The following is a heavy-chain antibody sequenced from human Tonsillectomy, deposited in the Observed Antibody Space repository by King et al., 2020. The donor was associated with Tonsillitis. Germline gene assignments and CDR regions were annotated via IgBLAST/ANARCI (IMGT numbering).Heavy chain of an antibody. Sequence: GERVESGGGLVQPGGSLRIYCADCGFTYSSYTKRGVREAPGKGLEWVSAISGSGGSTYYADSVKGRFTISRDNPKNTLYLQMNSLRAEDTAVYYCAQISYYYVSSGYSPPFDYWGQGTLVTVSS. CDR1: GFTYSSYT. J-gene: IGHJ4*02. V-gene: IGHV3-23*04. D-gene: IGHD3-22*01. CDR2: ISGSGGST. CDR3: AQISYYYVSSGYSPPFDY.